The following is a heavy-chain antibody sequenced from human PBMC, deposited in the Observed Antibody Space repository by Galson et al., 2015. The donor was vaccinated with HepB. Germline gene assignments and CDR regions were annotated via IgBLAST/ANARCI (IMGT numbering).Heavy chain of an antibody. D-gene: IGHD5-12*01. CDR3: ARVDRGYSGYEVVVAPGFGAIGY. V-gene: IGHV3-21*01. CDR2: ISSSSSYI. J-gene: IGHJ4*02. Sequence: SLRLSCAASGFTFSSYSMNWVRQAPGKGLEWVSSISSSSSYIYYADSVKGRFTISRDNAKNSLYLQMNSLRAEDTAVYYCARVDRGYSGYEVVVAPGFGAIGYWGQGTLVTVSS. CDR1: GFTFSSYS.